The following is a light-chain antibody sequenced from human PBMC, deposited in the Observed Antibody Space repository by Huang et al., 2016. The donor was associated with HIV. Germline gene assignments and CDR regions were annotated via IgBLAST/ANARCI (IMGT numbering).Light chain of an antibody. J-gene: IGKJ5*01. CDR1: HDINNN. CDR3: QQLNGYPIT. V-gene: IGKV1-9*01. CDR2: GAS. Sequence: IQLTQSPPSLYASVGDRVVIACRATHDINNNLAWFQQKPGKAPRLLIYGASILQSGVPSRFSGSASGTHFALIINDLQPDDFAIYYCQQLNGYPITFGQGTR.